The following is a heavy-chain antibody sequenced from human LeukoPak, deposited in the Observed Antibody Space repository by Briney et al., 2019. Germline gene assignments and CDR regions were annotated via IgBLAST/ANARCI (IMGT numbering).Heavy chain of an antibody. Sequence: SGGSLRLSCAASGFTFSSYAMSWVRQAPGKGLEWVSAISGSGGSTYYADSVKGRFTISRDNSKNTLYLQMNSLRAEDTAVYYCAKDGTYYHGSGRPSLVYYYGMDVWGQGTTVTVSS. CDR1: GFTFSSYA. V-gene: IGHV3-23*01. D-gene: IGHD3-10*01. CDR2: ISGSGGST. J-gene: IGHJ6*02. CDR3: AKDGTYYHGSGRPSLVYYYGMDV.